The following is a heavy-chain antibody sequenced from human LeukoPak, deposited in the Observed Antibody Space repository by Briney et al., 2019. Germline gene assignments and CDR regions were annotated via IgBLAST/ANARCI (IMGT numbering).Heavy chain of an antibody. Sequence: ASVKVSCKASGGTFSSYAISWVRQAPGQGLEWMGRIIPILGIANYAQKFQGRVTITADKPTSTAYMELSSLRSEDTAVYYCARENDSSGYYFDAFDIWGQGTMVTVSS. CDR1: GGTFSSYA. CDR2: IIPILGIA. V-gene: IGHV1-69*04. D-gene: IGHD3-22*01. CDR3: ARENDSSGYYFDAFDI. J-gene: IGHJ3*02.